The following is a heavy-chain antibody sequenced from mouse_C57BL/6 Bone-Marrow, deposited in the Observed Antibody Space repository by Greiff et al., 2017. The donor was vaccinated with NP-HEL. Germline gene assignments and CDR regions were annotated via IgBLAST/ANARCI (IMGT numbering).Heavy chain of an antibody. CDR2: IDPSDSYT. J-gene: IGHJ1*03. V-gene: IGHV1-50*01. CDR3: ARRDGGYCCYFDV. CDR1: GYTFTSYW. Sequence: QVQLQQPGAELVKPGASVTLSCKASGYTFTSYWMQWVKQRPGQGLEWIGEIDPSDSYTNYNQKFKGKATLTVDTTSSTAYMQLSSLTSDDSAVYYCARRDGGYCCYFDVWGTGTTVTVSS. D-gene: IGHD2-3*01.